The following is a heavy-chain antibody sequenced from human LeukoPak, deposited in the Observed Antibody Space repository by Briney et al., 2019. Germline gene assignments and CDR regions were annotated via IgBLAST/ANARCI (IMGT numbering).Heavy chain of an antibody. CDR3: PIYDRAPIDY. CDR1: GFTFSDYY. Sequence: PGGSLRLSCAASGFTFSDYYMSWIRQAPGEGLEWVSYISSSGSTIYYADSVKGRFTISRDNAKNSLYLQMNSLRAEDTAVYYCPIYDRAPIDYWGQGTLVTVSS. V-gene: IGHV3-11*01. CDR2: ISSSGSTI. D-gene: IGHD3-22*01. J-gene: IGHJ4*02.